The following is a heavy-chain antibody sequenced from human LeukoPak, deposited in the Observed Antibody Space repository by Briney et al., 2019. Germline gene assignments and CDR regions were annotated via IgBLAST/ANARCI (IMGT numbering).Heavy chain of an antibody. CDR3: ASTDYYDSSGYLGY. CDR2: IYYSGST. D-gene: IGHD3-22*01. CDR1: GGSISSYY. Sequence: PSETLSLTCTVSGGSISSYYWSWIRQPAGKGLEWIGYIYYSGSTNYNPSLKSRVTISVDTSKNQFSLKLSSVTAADTAVYYCASTDYYDSSGYLGYWGQGTLVTVSS. J-gene: IGHJ4*02. V-gene: IGHV4-59*08.